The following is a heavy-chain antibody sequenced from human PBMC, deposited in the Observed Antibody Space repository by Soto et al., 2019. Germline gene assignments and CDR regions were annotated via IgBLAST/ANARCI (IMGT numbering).Heavy chain of an antibody. CDR1: GYPLTAKY. Sequence: QVQLVQSGAEVKKPGASVKVSCKASGYPLTAKYLHWVRQAPGHGLEWMGWINPSSGGTKGAQKSRGRITMNRETSISGASMELSRLTYDDTAVYYCAKGGSSWTEWFDPWGQGTLVTVAS. J-gene: IGHJ5*02. D-gene: IGHD6-13*01. CDR3: AKGGSSWTEWFDP. CDR2: INPSSGGT. V-gene: IGHV1-2*02.